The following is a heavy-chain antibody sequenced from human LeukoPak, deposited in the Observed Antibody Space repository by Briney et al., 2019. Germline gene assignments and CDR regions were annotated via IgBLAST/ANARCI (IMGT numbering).Heavy chain of an antibody. J-gene: IGHJ4*02. CDR1: GFTVSSNY. D-gene: IGHD5-18*01. V-gene: IGHV3-30*18. CDR2: ISNDGSKK. CDR3: AKDRYSYAFEYSDS. Sequence: GGSLRLSCAASGFTVSSNYMSWVRQAPGKGLDWVAVISNDGSKKYYADSVRGRFTISRDNSKNTLSLQVSSLRTEDTAVYYCAKDRYSYAFEYSDSWGQGTLVTVSS.